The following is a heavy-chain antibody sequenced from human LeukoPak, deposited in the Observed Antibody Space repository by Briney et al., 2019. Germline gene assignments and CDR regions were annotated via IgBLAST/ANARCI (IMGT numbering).Heavy chain of an antibody. J-gene: IGHJ3*02. D-gene: IGHD1-26*01. V-gene: IGHV3-9*01. Sequence: PGRSLRLSCAASGFTFDDYAMHWVRQAPGKGLEWVSGISWNSGSIGYADSVKGRFTISRDNAKNSLYLQMNSLRAEDTALYYCAKDKGKWELANDAFDIWGQGTMVTVSS. CDR3: AKDKGKWELANDAFDI. CDR2: ISWNSGSI. CDR1: GFTFDDYA.